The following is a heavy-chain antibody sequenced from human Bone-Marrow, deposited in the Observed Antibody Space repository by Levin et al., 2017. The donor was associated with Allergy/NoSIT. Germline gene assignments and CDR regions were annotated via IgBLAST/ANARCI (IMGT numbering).Heavy chain of an antibody. CDR3: AKEADGSWTH. CDR2: INDFADRT. V-gene: IGHV3-23*01. CDR1: GFSFSTYA. J-gene: IGHJ6*02. D-gene: IGHD6-13*01. Sequence: QTGGSLRLSCAAAGFSFSTYAMSWVRQAPGKGPEWVSAINDFADRTHYADPVKGRFTISRDNSKNTLFLQMNNLRADGTAVYYCAKEADGSWTHWGQGTTVTVSS.